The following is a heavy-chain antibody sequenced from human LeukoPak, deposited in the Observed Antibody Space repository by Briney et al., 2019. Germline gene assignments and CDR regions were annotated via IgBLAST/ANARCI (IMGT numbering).Heavy chain of an antibody. V-gene: IGHV3-64D*06. CDR2: IGPNGGST. CDR3: VPKGNEGY. Sequence: GGSLRLSCSASGFTFSAYAMHWVRQAPGKGLEYVSAIGPNGGSTYYADSVKGRFTISRDNSKNTLYLQMSSLRVEDTAVYYCVPKGNEGYWGQGTLVTVSS. CDR1: GFTFSAYA. D-gene: IGHD1-1*01. J-gene: IGHJ4*02.